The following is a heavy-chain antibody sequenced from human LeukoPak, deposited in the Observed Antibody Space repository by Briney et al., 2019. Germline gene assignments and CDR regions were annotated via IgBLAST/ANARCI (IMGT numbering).Heavy chain of an antibody. D-gene: IGHD3-22*01. CDR2: ISAYNGNT. CDR3: ARDLPYYYDSSGYSDAFDI. V-gene: IGHV1-18*04. J-gene: IGHJ3*02. CDR1: GYTFTGYY. Sequence: ASVKVSCKASGYTFTGYYMHWVRQAPGQGLEWMGWISAYNGNTNHAQKLQGRVTMTTDTSTNTAYMELRSLRSDDTAVYYCARDLPYYYDSSGYSDAFDIWGQGTMVTVSS.